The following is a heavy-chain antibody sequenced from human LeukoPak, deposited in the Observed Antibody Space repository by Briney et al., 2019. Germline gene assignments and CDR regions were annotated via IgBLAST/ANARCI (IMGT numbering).Heavy chain of an antibody. Sequence: SETLSLTCTVSGGSISSYYWSWIRQPAGKGLEWIGRIYTSGSTNYNPSLKSRVTISVDTSKNQLSLKLSSVTAADTAVYYCAGGLYYYYYYIDVWGKGTTVTVSS. V-gene: IGHV4-4*07. J-gene: IGHJ6*03. CDR3: AGGLYYYYYYIDV. CDR1: GGSISSYY. D-gene: IGHD3-10*01. CDR2: IYTSGST.